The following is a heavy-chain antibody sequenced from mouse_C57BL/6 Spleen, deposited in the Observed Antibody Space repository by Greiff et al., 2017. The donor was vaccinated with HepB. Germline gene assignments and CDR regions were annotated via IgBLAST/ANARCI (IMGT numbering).Heavy chain of an antibody. Sequence: QVQLKQSGAELVRPGASVTLSCKASGYTFTDYEMHWVKQTPVHGLEWIGAIDPETGGTAYNQKFKGKAILTADKSSSTAYMELRSLTSEDSAVYYCTRPSYYYGSSYFDYWGQGTTLTVSS. V-gene: IGHV1-15*01. CDR1: GYTFTDYE. CDR3: TRPSYYYGSSYFDY. J-gene: IGHJ2*01. CDR2: IDPETGGT. D-gene: IGHD1-1*01.